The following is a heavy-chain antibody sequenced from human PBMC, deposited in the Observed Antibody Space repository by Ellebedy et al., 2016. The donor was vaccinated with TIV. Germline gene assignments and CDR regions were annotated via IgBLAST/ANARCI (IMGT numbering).Heavy chain of an antibody. CDR2: ISYDGNNK. CDR1: GFTFSSFG. CDR3: AKELHVDSAY. Sequence: GESLKISCAASGFTFSSFGMHLVRQAPGKGLEWVAAISYDGNNKYYGDSVKGRFTISRDNSKNTLSLQMNSLRGDDTAVYYCAKELHVDSAYWGQGTLVTVSS. V-gene: IGHV3-30*18. J-gene: IGHJ4*02. D-gene: IGHD5-18*01.